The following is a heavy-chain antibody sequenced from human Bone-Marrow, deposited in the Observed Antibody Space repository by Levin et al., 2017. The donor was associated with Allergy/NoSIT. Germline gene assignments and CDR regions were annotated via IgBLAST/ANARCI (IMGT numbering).Heavy chain of an antibody. Sequence: SETLSLTCTVSGGSINGYYWIWIRQPPGKGLEWIGYVYSSGSTNYNPSLKSRVTMSIDTSKNQFSLKLNSVTAADTALYYCARDGRGTGTDDAVDIWGQGTMVTVSS. CDR2: VYSSGST. CDR3: ARDGRGTGTDDAVDI. J-gene: IGHJ3*02. CDR1: GGSINGYY. V-gene: IGHV4-59*01. D-gene: IGHD1/OR15-1a*01.